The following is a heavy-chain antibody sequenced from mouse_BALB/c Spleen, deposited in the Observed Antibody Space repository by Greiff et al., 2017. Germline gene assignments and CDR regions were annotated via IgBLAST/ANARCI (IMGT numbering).Heavy chain of an antibody. J-gene: IGHJ2*01. Sequence: QVQLQQPGAELVKPGASVKLSCKASGYTFTSYWMHWVKQRPGQGLEWIGEINPSNGRTNYNEKFKSKATLTVDKSSSTAYMQRSSLTSEDSAVYYCAHYFDYWGQGTTLTVSS. V-gene: IGHV1S81*02. CDR2: INPSNGRT. CDR1: GYTFTSYW. CDR3: AHYFDY.